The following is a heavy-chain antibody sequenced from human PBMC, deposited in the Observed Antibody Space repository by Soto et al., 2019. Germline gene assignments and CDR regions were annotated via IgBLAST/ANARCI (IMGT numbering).Heavy chain of an antibody. J-gene: IGHJ5*02. CDR2: IYYSGSA. CDR3: ARVLCSSTTCYCPDGFDP. Sequence: QVQLQESGPGLVKPSQTLSLTCTVSGGSISSGANYWSWVRQGPGQGLAWIGNIYYSGSAYYNPSLKSRLTMSVDTSKNSFSLKLTSGTAADTAVYYCARVLCSSTTCYCPDGFDPWGQGTLVTVSS. D-gene: IGHD2-2*01. V-gene: IGHV4-31*03. CDR1: GGSISSGANY.